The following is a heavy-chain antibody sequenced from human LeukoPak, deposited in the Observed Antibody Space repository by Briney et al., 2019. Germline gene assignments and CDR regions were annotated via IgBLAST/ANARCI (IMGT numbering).Heavy chain of an antibody. CDR3: ARAAYDFWRGPPYY. CDR1: GGSFSGCY. CDR2: INHSGST. J-gene: IGHJ4*02. V-gene: IGHV4-34*01. D-gene: IGHD3-3*01. Sequence: SETLSLTCAVYGGSFSGCYWSWIRQPPGKGLEWIGEINHSGSTNYNPSLKSRVTISVDTSKNQFSLKLSSVTAADTAVYYCARAAYDFWRGPPYYWGQGTLVTVSS.